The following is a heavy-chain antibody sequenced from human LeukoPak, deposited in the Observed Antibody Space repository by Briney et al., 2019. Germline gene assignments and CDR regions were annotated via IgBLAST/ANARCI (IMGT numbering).Heavy chain of an antibody. J-gene: IGHJ4*02. CDR3: ARGPPKNNRAVRCSKNDDY. D-gene: IGHD1-14*01. Sequence: SETLSLTCAVYGGSFSGYYWRWIRQPPGKGLEWIGEINHSGSTNYNPSLKSRVTISVDTSKNQFSLKMRSVTAADTAVYYCARGPPKNNRAVRCSKNDDYWGQGTLVTVSS. V-gene: IGHV4-34*01. CDR2: INHSGST. CDR1: GGSFSGYY.